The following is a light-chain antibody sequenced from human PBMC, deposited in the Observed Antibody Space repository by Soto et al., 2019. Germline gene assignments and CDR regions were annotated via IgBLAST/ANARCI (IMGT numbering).Light chain of an antibody. V-gene: IGKV3-20*01. Sequence: EVVLTQAPDTLSLSPGETATLSGRASQSLRATYIAWYQQRPGQPPRLLIYGASFSATGIPARFSGSGSRTDFTLSISRLEPEDFAVPYCPQYVTFRGTLGTGTNVDIK. J-gene: IGKJ3*01. CDR2: GAS. CDR3: PQYVTFRGT. CDR1: QSLRATY.